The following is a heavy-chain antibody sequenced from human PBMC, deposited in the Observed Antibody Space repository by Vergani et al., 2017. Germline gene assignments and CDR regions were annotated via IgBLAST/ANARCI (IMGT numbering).Heavy chain of an antibody. CDR2: IYYSGST. Sequence: QVQLQESGPGLVKPSETLSLTCTVSGGSISSYYWCWFRQPPGKGLEWLGYIYYSGSTNYYPSLKSRVTISVDTSKNQFSLMLSSVTAADTAVYYCAREVWGNDYYYYYMDGWRKGTTVTVSS. J-gene: IGHJ6*03. CDR1: GGSISSYY. D-gene: IGHD3-16*01. CDR3: AREVWGNDYYYYYMDG. V-gene: IGHV4-59*01.